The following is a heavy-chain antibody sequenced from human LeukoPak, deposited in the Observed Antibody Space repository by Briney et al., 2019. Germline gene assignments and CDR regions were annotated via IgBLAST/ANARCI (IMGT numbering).Heavy chain of an antibody. Sequence: SETLSLTCTVSSYSISSGDYWGWIRQPPGKGLEWIGSIYHSGRTYYNPSLKSRVTISVDTSKNQVSLKLSSVTAADTAVYYCARGGYYGSGNDFRFDPWGQGTLVTVSS. V-gene: IGHV4-38-2*02. J-gene: IGHJ5*02. CDR3: ARGGYYGSGNDFRFDP. CDR2: IYHSGRT. CDR1: SYSISSGDY. D-gene: IGHD3-10*01.